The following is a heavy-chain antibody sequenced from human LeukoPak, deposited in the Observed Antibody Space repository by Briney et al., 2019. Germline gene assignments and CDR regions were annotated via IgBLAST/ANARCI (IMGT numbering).Heavy chain of an antibody. CDR3: ARVRTYYYGMDV. Sequence: SETLSLTCTVSGGSISNYYWSWIRQPPGKGLEWIGYIYYSGSTNYNPSLKSRVTISLDTPKNQFSLKLSSVTAADTAVYYCARVRTYYYGMDVWGQGTTVTVSS. V-gene: IGHV4-59*01. D-gene: IGHD2-8*01. J-gene: IGHJ6*02. CDR1: GGSISNYY. CDR2: IYYSGST.